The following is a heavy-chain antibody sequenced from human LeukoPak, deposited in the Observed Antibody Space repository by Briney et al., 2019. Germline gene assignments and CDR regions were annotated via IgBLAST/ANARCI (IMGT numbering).Heavy chain of an antibody. Sequence: ASVKVSCKASGGTFSSYAISWVRQAPGQGLEWMGRIIPIFGTANYAQKFQGRVTITTDESTSTAYMELSSVSSEDTAVYYCARDRLEITFGGVIVASEKDLCFDYWGQGTLVTVSS. J-gene: IGHJ4*02. CDR3: ARDRLEITFGGVIVASEKDLCFDY. V-gene: IGHV1-69*05. CDR2: IIPIFGTA. CDR1: GGTFSSYA. D-gene: IGHD3-16*02.